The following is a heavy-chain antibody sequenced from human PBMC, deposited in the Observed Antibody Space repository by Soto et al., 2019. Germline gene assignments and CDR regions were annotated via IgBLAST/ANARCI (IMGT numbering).Heavy chain of an antibody. CDR3: ATIQLWSYFDY. J-gene: IGHJ4*02. CDR2: ISYDGSNK. V-gene: IGHV3-30-3*01. D-gene: IGHD5-18*01. Sequence: PGGSLILSCAASGFTFSSYAMHWVRQAPGKGLEWVAVISYDGSNKYYADSVKGRFTISRDNSKNTLNLQMNSLRAEDTAVYYCATIQLWSYFDYWGQGTLVTVSS. CDR1: GFTFSSYA.